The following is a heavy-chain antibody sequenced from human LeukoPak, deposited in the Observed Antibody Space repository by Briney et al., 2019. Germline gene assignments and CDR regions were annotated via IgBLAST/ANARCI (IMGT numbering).Heavy chain of an antibody. Sequence: PGGSLRLSCAASGFTFSSYAMHWVRQAPGKGLEGVAVISYDGSNKYYADSVKGRFTISRDNSKNTLYLQMNSLRAEDTAVYYCARVRPPYCGGDCYSNWFDPWGQGTLVTVSS. D-gene: IGHD2-21*02. CDR1: GFTFSSYA. J-gene: IGHJ5*02. V-gene: IGHV3-30-3*01. CDR3: ARVRPPYCGGDCYSNWFDP. CDR2: ISYDGSNK.